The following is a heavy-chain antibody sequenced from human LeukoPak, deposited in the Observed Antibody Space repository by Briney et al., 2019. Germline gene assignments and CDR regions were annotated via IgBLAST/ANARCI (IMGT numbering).Heavy chain of an antibody. V-gene: IGHV4-39*01. CDR3: ARIAAAGPAFDY. CDR1: GGSISSSSYY. Sequence: SETLSLTCTVSGGSISSSSYYWGWIRQPPGKGLEWIGSIYYSGSTYYNPSFKSRVTISVDTSKNQFSLKLSSVTAADTAVYYCARIAAAGPAFDYWGQGTLVTVSS. J-gene: IGHJ4*02. D-gene: IGHD6-13*01. CDR2: IYYSGST.